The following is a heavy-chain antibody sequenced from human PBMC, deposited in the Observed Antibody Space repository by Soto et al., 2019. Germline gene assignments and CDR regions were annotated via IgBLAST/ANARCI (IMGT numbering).Heavy chain of an antibody. Sequence: GGSLRLSCAASGFTFSDYYMSWIRQAPGKGLEWVSSISRSGSTIYYADSVKGRFTISRDNAKNSLYLQMNSLRAEDTAVYYCARVNYGSGSYGSHDYYGMDVWGQGTTVTVSS. CDR1: GFTFSDYY. V-gene: IGHV3-11*01. D-gene: IGHD3-10*01. CDR3: ARVNYGSGSYGSHDYYGMDV. CDR2: ISRSGSTI. J-gene: IGHJ6*02.